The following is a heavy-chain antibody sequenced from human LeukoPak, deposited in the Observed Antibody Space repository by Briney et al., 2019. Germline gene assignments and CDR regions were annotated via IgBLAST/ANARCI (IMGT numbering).Heavy chain of an antibody. V-gene: IGHV1-2*02. Sequence: ASVKVSCKASGYTFTGYYMHWVRQAPGHGLEWMGWINPNSGGTNYAQKFQGRVTMTRDTSISTAYMELSRLRSDDTAVYYCARGYDSSGYYPYYYYGMDVWGQGTTVTVSS. CDR1: GYTFTGYY. D-gene: IGHD3-22*01. J-gene: IGHJ6*02. CDR3: ARGYDSSGYYPYYYYGMDV. CDR2: INPNSGGT.